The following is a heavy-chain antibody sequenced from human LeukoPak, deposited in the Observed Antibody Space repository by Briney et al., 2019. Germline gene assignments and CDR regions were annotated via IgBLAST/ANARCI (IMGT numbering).Heavy chain of an antibody. CDR1: GFHFGSYG. CDR2: ISAYSGST. J-gene: IGHJ5*02. V-gene: IGHV1-18*01. Sequence: ASVKVSCKASGFHFGSYGFSWVRRAPGQGLEFMGWISAYSGSTNYAEKFQGRLTLTTDTSTSTAYMELRSLRSDDTAVYFCAKDLMKQHILIWGSWGQGTLVTVSS. CDR3: AKDLMKQHILIWGS. D-gene: IGHD3-16*01.